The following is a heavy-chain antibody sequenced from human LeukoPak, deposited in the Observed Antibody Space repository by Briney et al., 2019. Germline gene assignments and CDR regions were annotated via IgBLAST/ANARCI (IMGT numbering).Heavy chain of an antibody. CDR1: GYSISSGYY. Sequence: SSETLSLTCTVSGYSISSGYYWGWIRQPPGKGLEWIGNIYHSGSTYYNPSLKSRVTISVDTSKNQFSLKLSSVTAADTAVYYCANYMVRGVINPIDAFDIWGQGTMVTVSS. CDR3: ANYMVRGVINPIDAFDI. J-gene: IGHJ3*02. CDR2: IYHSGST. V-gene: IGHV4-38-2*02. D-gene: IGHD3-10*01.